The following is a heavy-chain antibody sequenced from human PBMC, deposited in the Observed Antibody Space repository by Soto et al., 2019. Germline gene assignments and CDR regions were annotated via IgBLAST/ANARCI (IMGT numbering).Heavy chain of an antibody. CDR2: ISGSGGST. V-gene: IGHV3-23*01. J-gene: IGHJ4*02. D-gene: IGHD3-10*01. CDR3: PKNSYYYYRSGSEFDY. CDR1: GFTFSSYA. Sequence: EVQLLESGGGLVQPGGSLRLSCAASGFTFSSYAMSWVRQAPGKGLEWVSAISGSGGSTYYADSVKGRFTISRDNSKNTQYLQMNRLRAEDTAVYYCPKNSYYYYRSGSEFDYWGQGTLVTVSS.